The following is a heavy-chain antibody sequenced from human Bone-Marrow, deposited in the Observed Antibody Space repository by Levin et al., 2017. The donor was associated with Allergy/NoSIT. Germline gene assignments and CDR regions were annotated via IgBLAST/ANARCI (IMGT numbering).Heavy chain of an antibody. J-gene: IGHJ6*02. CDR2: IIPILGIA. D-gene: IGHD3-3*01. CDR1: GGTFSSYT. Sequence: ASVKVSCKASGGTFSSYTISWVRQAPGQGLEWMGRIIPILGIANYAQKFQGRVTITADKSTSTAYMELSSLRSEDTAVYYCARDKGYDFSVDVWGQGTTVTVSS. CDR3: ARDKGYDFSVDV. V-gene: IGHV1-69*04.